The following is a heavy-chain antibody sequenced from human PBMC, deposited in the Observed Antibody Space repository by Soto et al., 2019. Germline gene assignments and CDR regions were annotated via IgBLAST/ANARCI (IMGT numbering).Heavy chain of an antibody. CDR3: GRDRGVEHELIYGGGGHPNWFDP. D-gene: IGHD3-16*01. J-gene: IGHJ5*02. Sequence: QVQLVQSGAEVKKPGSSVKVSCKASGGTFSSYAISWVRQAPGQGLEWMGGIIPIFGTTNYAQKFQGRVTLTGDGSTSTAYMELSSVRSEDRAVYYCGRDRGVEHELIYGGGGHPNWFDPWGQGTLVTVSS. CDR1: GGTFSSYA. CDR2: IIPIFGTT. V-gene: IGHV1-69*01.